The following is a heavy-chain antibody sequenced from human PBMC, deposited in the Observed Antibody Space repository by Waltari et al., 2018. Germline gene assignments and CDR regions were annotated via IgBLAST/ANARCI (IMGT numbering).Heavy chain of an antibody. J-gene: IGHJ5*02. CDR3: ATGLRFLEWTWFDP. V-gene: IGHV1-69-2*01. CDR2: VDPEDGET. CDR1: GYTFTDYY. D-gene: IGHD3-3*01. Sequence: EVQLVQSGAEVKKPGAPVQLSCKVSGYTFTDYYMHWVQQAPGKGLEWMGLVDPEDGETRYAEKFQGRVTITADTSTDTAYMELSSLRSEDTAVYYCATGLRFLEWTWFDPWGQGTLVTVSS.